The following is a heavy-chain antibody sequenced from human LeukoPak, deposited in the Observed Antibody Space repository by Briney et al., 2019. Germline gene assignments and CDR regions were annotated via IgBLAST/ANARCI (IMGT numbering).Heavy chain of an antibody. CDR3: ARGRGGESR. CDR2: INDRGST. CDR1: GGSFSGYY. D-gene: IGHD2/OR15-2a*01. Sequence: SETLSLTCAVYGGSFSGYYCTRIRQPPGEGLEWIGEINDRGSTNYNPSLQSRVTMSLDTSKNQFSLRLSSVTAADTAVYFCARGRGGESRWGQGSLVTVSS. V-gene: IGHV4-34*01. J-gene: IGHJ4*02.